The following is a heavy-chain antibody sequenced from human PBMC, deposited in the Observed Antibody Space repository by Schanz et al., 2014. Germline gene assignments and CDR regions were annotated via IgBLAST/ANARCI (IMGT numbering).Heavy chain of an antibody. CDR2: IIPSLGLA. Sequence: QVQLVQSGAEVKKPGSSVKVSCKASGGTFSSFGINWVRQAPGQGLEWMGRIIPSLGLAKYEQKFQGRVTITADKSTFTAYMELSSLRSEDTAVYYCVKDPDKYNWNDVEGMDVWGPGTTVTVSS. V-gene: IGHV1-69*04. CDR3: VKDPDKYNWNDVEGMDV. D-gene: IGHD1-1*01. CDR1: GGTFSSFG. J-gene: IGHJ6*01.